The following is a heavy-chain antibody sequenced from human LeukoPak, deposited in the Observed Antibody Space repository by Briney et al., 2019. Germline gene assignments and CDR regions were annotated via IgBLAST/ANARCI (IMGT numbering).Heavy chain of an antibody. J-gene: IGHJ6*03. CDR2: ISYDGSNK. Sequence: PGRSLRLSCAASGFTFSSYAMHWVRQAPGKGLEWVAVISYDGSNKYYADSVKGRFTISRDNSKKTLYLQMNSLRAEDTAVYYCARVSDSTGYYFYYYYIDVWGKGTTVTVSS. V-gene: IGHV3-30*04. CDR3: ARVSDSTGYYFYYYYIDV. D-gene: IGHD3-22*01. CDR1: GFTFSSYA.